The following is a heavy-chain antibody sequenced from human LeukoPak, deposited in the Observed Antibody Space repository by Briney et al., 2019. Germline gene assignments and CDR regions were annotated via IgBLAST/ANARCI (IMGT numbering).Heavy chain of an antibody. D-gene: IGHD2-2*01. CDR1: GYTFTSYG. J-gene: IGHJ4*02. V-gene: IGHV1-18*01. CDR2: ISAYNGNT. Sequence: GASVKVSCKASGYTFTSYGISWVRQAPGQGLEWMGWISAYNGNTNYAQKLQGRVTMTTDTSTSTAYMELRSLRSDDTAVYYCARDGGPPYQPLLVYFDYWGQGTLVTVSS. CDR3: ARDGGPPYQPLLVYFDY.